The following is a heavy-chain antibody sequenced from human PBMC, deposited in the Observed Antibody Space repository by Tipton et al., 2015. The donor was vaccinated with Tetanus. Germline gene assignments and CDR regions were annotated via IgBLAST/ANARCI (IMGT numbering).Heavy chain of an antibody. D-gene: IGHD2-15*01. J-gene: IGHJ4*02. CDR3: AREADCRGGSCFSGDFDN. CDR2: SWYDGTDQ. Sequence: SLRLSCAASGFIFSSYGIHWVRQAPGKGLAWVAVSWYDGTDQYYADSVKGRFTLSRDNSKSTLYLEMTRLRAEDTALYYCAREADCRGGSCFSGDFDNWGQGTQVTVSS. CDR1: GFIFSSYG. V-gene: IGHV3-33*01.